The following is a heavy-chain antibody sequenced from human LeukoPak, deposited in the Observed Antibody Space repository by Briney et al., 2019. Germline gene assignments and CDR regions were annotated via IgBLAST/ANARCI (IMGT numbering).Heavy chain of an antibody. CDR1: GGSISSYY. J-gene: IGHJ4*02. D-gene: IGHD3-10*01. CDR2: IYYSGST. V-gene: IGHV4-59*01. CDR3: ATQFGEKFDC. Sequence: ASETLSLTCTFSGGSISSYYSSWIRQPPGKGLEWIGYIYYSGSTNYNPSLKSRVTISVDTAKNQFSLKLRSVTAADTAVYYCATQFGEKFDCWGQGVLVSVSS.